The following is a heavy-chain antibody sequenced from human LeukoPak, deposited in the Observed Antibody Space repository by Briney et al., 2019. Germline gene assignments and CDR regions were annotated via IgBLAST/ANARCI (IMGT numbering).Heavy chain of an antibody. CDR2: IWSDGSDK. D-gene: IGHD4-11*01. CDR1: GFTFSHYG. V-gene: IGHV3-33*06. Sequence: GGSLRLSCAASGFTFSHYGMHWVRQTPGAGLEWVAVIWSDGSDKYYAKSVKGRFTISRDNSKNSLFLQMNSLRAEDTAVYYCSKDAQRGFDYSNSLQNWGQGILVTVSS. J-gene: IGHJ1*01. CDR3: SKDAQRGFDYSNSLQN.